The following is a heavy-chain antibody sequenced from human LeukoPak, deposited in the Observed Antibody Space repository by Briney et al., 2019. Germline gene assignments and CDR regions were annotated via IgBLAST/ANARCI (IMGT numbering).Heavy chain of an antibody. CDR3: ARGGPYYYDSRCLDS. D-gene: IGHD3-22*01. V-gene: IGHV1-2*04. CDR2: INPNSGGT. Sequence: GASVKVSCKASGYTFTGYYMHWVRQAPGQGLEWMGWINPNSGGTNYAQKFQGWVTMTRDTSISTAYMELSRLRSDDTAVYYCARGGPYYYDSRCLDSWGQEPLVTVSS. CDR1: GYTFTGYY. J-gene: IGHJ4*02.